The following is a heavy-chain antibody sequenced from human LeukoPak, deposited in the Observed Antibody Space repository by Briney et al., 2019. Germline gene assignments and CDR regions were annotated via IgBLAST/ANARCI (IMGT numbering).Heavy chain of an antibody. CDR2: INPNSGGT. D-gene: IGHD5-18*01. Sequence: ASVKVSCKASGYTFTGYYMHWVRQAPGQGLEWMGWINPNSGGTNYAQKFQGRVTMTRDTSISTAYMELSRLRSDDTAVYYCARARGGYSSDKNWFDPWGQGTLVTVSS. CDR3: ARARGGYSSDKNWFDP. CDR1: GYTFTGYY. V-gene: IGHV1-2*02. J-gene: IGHJ5*02.